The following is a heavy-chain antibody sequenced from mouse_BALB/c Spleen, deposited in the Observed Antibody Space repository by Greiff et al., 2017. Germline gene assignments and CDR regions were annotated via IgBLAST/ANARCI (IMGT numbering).Heavy chain of an antibody. J-gene: IGHJ1*01. CDR1: GYTFTEYT. CDR2: INPNNGGT. D-gene: IGHD2-3*01. Sequence: EVQLQQSGPELVKPGASVKISCKTSGYTFTEYTMHWVKQSPGKSLEWIGGINPNNGGTSYNQKFKGKATLTVDKSSSTAYMELRSLTSEDSAVYYCAREGDLDGYHVNWNFDVWGAGTTVTVSS. CDR3: AREGDLDGYHVNWNFDV. V-gene: IGHV1-18*01.